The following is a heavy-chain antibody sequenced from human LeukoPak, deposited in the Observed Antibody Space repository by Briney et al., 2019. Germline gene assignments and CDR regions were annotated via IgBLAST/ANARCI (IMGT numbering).Heavy chain of an antibody. CDR1: GFTFSSYS. D-gene: IGHD1-26*01. J-gene: IGHJ3*02. V-gene: IGHV3-21*04. CDR2: ISSSSSYI. Sequence: KAGGSLRLSCAASGFTFSSYSMNWVRQAPGKGLEWVSSISSSSSYIYYADSVKGRFTISRDNAKNSLYLQMNSLRAEDTAVYYCARATLVGAVARREGAFDIWGQGTMVIVSS. CDR3: ARATLVGAVARREGAFDI.